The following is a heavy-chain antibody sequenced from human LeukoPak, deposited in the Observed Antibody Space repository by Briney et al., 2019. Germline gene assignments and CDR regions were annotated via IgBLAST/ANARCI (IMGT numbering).Heavy chain of an antibody. J-gene: IGHJ4*02. Sequence: SQTLSLTCTVSGGSISNSGYYWGWIRQPPGKGLEWIGNIYYSGSTYYNPSLKSRVTISVDTSKNQFSLKLSSVTAADTAVYYCAKTYYYDPFDFWRQGTLVTVSS. CDR2: IYYSGST. CDR1: GGSISNSGYY. CDR3: AKTYYYDPFDF. V-gene: IGHV4-39*01. D-gene: IGHD3-22*01.